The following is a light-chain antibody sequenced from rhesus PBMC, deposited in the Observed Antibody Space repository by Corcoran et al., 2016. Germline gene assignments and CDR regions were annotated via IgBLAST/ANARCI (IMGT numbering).Light chain of an antibody. CDR3: QQHNSYPWT. Sequence: DIQMTQSPSSLSASVGDTVTITCRASQGIISYIAWYQQKPGKAPKLLIYKASTLQSGVPSRCSGSGAGTDFTLTISSRQPEDFATYYCQQHNSYPWTFGQGTKVEIK. V-gene: IGKV1-25*01. CDR2: KAS. CDR1: QGIISY. J-gene: IGKJ1*01.